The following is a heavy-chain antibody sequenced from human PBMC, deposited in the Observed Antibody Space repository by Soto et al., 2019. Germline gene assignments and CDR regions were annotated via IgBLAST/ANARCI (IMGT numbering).Heavy chain of an antibody. J-gene: IGHJ6*02. D-gene: IGHD6-19*01. V-gene: IGHV1-58*01. CDR3: AAAPSSGWLYYYYGMDV. CDR2: IVVGSGNT. Sequence: QMQLVQSGPEVKKPGTSVKVSCKASGFTFTSSAVQWVRQARGQRLEWIGWIVVGSGNTNYAQKFQERVTITRDMSTSTAYMELSSLRSEDTAVYYCAAAPSSGWLYYYYGMDVWGQWTTVTVSS. CDR1: GFTFTSSA.